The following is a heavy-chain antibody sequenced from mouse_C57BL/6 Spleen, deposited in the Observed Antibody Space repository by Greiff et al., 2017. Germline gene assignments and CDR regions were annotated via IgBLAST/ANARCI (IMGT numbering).Heavy chain of an antibody. D-gene: IGHD3-1*01. CDR1: GFTFSSYA. J-gene: IGHJ2*01. V-gene: IGHV5-4*01. Sequence: EVNVVESGGGLVKPGGSLKLSCAASGFTFSSYAMSWVRQTPEKRLEWVATISDGGSYTYYPDNVKGRFTISRDNAKNNLYLQMSHLKSEDTAMYYCARDRGRPFDYWGQGTTLTVSS. CDR2: ISDGGSYT. CDR3: ARDRGRPFDY.